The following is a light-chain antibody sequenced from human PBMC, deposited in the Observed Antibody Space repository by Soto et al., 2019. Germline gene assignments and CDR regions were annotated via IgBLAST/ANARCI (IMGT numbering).Light chain of an antibody. V-gene: IGKV3-20*01. J-gene: IGKJ5*01. CDR3: QQYGSSPT. Sequence: EIVLTQSPGTLSLFPGERATLSCRASQSLSTSYLAWYRLKPGQAPRLLIYAASSRTSGIPDRFSGSGSGTDFTLTTSRLEPEDLAVYYCQQYGSSPTFGQGTRLEIK. CDR1: QSLSTSY. CDR2: AAS.